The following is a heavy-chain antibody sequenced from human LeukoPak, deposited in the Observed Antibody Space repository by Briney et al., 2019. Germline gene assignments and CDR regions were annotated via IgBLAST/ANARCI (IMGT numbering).Heavy chain of an antibody. CDR1: GFTLRSYW. CDR2: IKSKTDGGTT. V-gene: IGHV3-15*01. CDR3: TTSVTARGYDAFDI. J-gene: IGHJ3*02. D-gene: IGHD2-21*02. Sequence: GGSLRLSCAASGFTLRSYWMHWVRQAPGKGLEWVGRIKSKTDGGTTDYAAPVKGRFTISRDDSKNTLYLQMNSLKTEDTAVYYCTTSVTARGYDAFDIWGQGTMVTVSS.